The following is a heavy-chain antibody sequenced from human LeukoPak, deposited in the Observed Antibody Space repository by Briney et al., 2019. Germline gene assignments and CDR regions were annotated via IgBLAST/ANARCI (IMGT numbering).Heavy chain of an antibody. V-gene: IGHV1-2*02. J-gene: IGHJ4*02. CDR2: INPNSGGT. CDR1: GYTFTGYY. D-gene: IGHD3-10*01. Sequence: ASVKVSCKASGYTFTGYYMHWVRQAPGQGLEWMGWINPNSGGTNYAQKFQGRVTMTRDTSISTAYRELSRLRSDDTAVYYCARALGSGSYYNDLFDYWGQGTLVTVSS. CDR3: ARALGSGSYYNDLFDY.